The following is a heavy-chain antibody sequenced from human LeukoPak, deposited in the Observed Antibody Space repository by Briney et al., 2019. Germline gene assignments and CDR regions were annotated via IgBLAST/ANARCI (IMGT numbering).Heavy chain of an antibody. CDR1: GGSISSYY. V-gene: IGHV4-59*01. J-gene: IGHJ3*02. Sequence: SETLSLTCTVSGGSISSYYWSWIRQPPGKGLEWIGYIYYSGSTNYNPSLKSRVTISVDTSKNQFSLKLSSVTAADTAVYYCARGGIQLWPQYAFDIWGQGTMVTVSS. CDR2: IYYSGST. D-gene: IGHD5-18*01. CDR3: ARGGIQLWPQYAFDI.